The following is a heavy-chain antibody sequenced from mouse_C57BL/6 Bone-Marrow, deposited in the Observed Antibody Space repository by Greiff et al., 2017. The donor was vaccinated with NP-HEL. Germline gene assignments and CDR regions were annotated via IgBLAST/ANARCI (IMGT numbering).Heavy chain of an antibody. CDR1: GYSFTDYN. CDR2: INPNYGTT. CDR3: ARDRELYYSNFYWYFDV. V-gene: IGHV1-39*01. Sequence: QLVESGPELVKPGASVKISCKASGYSFTDYNMNWVKQSNGKSLEWIGVINPNYGTTSYNQKFKGKATLTVDQSSSTAYMQLNSLTSEDSAVYYCARDRELYYSNFYWYFDVWGTGTTVTVSS. D-gene: IGHD2-5*01. J-gene: IGHJ1*03.